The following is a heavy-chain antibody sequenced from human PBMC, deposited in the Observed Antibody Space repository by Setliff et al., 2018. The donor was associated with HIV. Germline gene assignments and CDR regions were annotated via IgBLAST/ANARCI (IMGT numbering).Heavy chain of an antibody. V-gene: IGHV3-9*01. CDR2: INWNSGSR. J-gene: IGHJ4*02. D-gene: IGHD6-6*01. CDR3: AQGSDPQLVTLFAY. CDR1: GFIFDDYA. Sequence: GGSLRLSCAVSGFIFDDYAMHWVRQAPGKGLEWVSGINWNSGSRAYADSVKGRFIISRNNAKNSLYLQMNSLRTDDTALYYCAQGSDPQLVTLFAYWGQGTLVTVSS.